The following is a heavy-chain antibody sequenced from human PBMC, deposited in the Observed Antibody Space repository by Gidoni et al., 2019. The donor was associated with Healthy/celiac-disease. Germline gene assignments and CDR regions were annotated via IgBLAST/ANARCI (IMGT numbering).Heavy chain of an antibody. Sequence: QVQLQESGPGLGKPSQTLSLTCTVSGGSISRGGYYWSWIRQHPGKGLEWIGYIYYSGSTYYNPSLKSRVTISVDTSKNQFSLKLSSVTAADTAVYYCARAVVLHYGGGDGMDVWGQGTTVTVSS. CDR1: GGSISRGGYY. D-gene: IGHD3-16*01. CDR2: IYYSGST. J-gene: IGHJ6*02. CDR3: ARAVVLHYGGGDGMDV. V-gene: IGHV4-31*03.